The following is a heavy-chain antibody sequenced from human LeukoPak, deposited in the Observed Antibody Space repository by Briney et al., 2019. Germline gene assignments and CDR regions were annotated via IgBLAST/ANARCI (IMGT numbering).Heavy chain of an antibody. CDR2: MNPNSGNT. Sequence: EASVKVSCKASGYTFTSYDINWVRQATGQGLEWMGWMNPNSGNTGYAQKFQGGVTMTRNTSISTAYMELSSLRSEDTAAYYCARRTVPYYYYGMDVWGQGTTVTVSS. J-gene: IGHJ6*02. V-gene: IGHV1-8*01. CDR3: ARRTVPYYYYGMDV. CDR1: GYTFTSYD. D-gene: IGHD4-11*01.